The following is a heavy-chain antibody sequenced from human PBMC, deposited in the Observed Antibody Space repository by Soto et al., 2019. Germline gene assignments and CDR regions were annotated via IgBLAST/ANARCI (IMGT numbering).Heavy chain of an antibody. CDR2: ISGSGGST. J-gene: IGHJ4*02. Sequence: GGSLRLSCAASGFTFSSYAMSWVRQAPGKGLEWVSAISGSGGSTYYADSVKGRFTISRDNSKNTLYLQMNSLRAEDTAVYYCAKAGTNYDFWNGLRTIDFDYWGQGPLVTAPQ. CDR3: AKAGTNYDFWNGLRTIDFDY. D-gene: IGHD3-3*01. V-gene: IGHV3-23*01. CDR1: GFTFSSYA.